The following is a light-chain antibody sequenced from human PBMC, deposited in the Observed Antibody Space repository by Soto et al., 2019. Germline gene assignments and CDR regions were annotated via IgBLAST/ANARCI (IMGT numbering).Light chain of an antibody. CDR2: AAS. CDR3: QQYNGYFRT. Sequence: IQLTQSPSSLSASVGDRVTITCRASQGISSYLAWYQQKPGKAPKLLIYAASTLQSGVPSRFSGSGSGTDFTLTISSLQPEDFATYYCQQYNGYFRTFGQGTKLQIK. V-gene: IGKV1-9*01. J-gene: IGKJ2*01. CDR1: QGISSY.